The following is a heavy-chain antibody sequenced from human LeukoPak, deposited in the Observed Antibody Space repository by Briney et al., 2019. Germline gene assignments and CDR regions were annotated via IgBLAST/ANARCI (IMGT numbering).Heavy chain of an antibody. CDR2: IWYDGSNK. J-gene: IGHJ4*02. D-gene: IGHD2-8*02. V-gene: IGHV3-33*01. CDR3: ARGRYSGSTTGLFLDY. Sequence: PGRSLRLSCAASGFTFSSYGMHWVRQAPGKGLEWVAVIWYDGSNKYYADSVKGRFTISRDNSKNTLYLQMNSLRAEDTAVYYCARGRYSGSTTGLFLDYWGQGTLVTVSS. CDR1: GFTFSSYG.